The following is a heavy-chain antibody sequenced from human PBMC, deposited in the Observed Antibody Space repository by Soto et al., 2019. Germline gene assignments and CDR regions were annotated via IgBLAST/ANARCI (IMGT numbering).Heavy chain of an antibody. D-gene: IGHD4-17*01. CDR3: AREKRTTVTTRYYFVY. V-gene: IGHV3-11*01. CDR2: ISSSGSTI. J-gene: IGHJ4*02. CDR1: GFTFSDYY. Sequence: QVQLVESGGGLVKPGGSLRLSCAASGFTFSDYYMSWIRQAPGKGLEWVSYISSSGSTIYYADSVKGRFTISRDNAKNSLYLQMNSLSAEDTAVYYCAREKRTTVTTRYYFVYWGQGTLVTVSS.